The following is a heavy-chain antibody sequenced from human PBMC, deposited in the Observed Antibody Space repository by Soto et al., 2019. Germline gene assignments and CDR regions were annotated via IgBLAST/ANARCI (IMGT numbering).Heavy chain of an antibody. D-gene: IGHD4-17*01. CDR2: IYPSDSQT. V-gene: IGHV5-51*01. CDR3: ARHGFYGDYSSNYFDP. CDR1: GYSFSNYW. Sequence: GESLKISCKGSGYSFSNYWIAWVRQMPGKGLEYMGIIYPSDSQTRYSPSFQGQVTISADKSISTAHLQWTSLKASDTAIYYCARHGFYGDYSSNYFDPWGQGTLVTRLL. J-gene: IGHJ5*02.